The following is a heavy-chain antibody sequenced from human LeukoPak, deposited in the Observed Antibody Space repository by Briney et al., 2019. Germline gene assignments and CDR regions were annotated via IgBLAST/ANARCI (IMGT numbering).Heavy chain of an antibody. CDR2: ISAYNGNT. Sequence: GASVKVSCKASGYTFTSYGISWVRQAPGQGLEWMGWISAYNGNTNYAQKLQGRVTMTTDTSTSTAYMELRSLRSDDTAVYYCARDLRINWNYSPASNWFDPWGQGTLVTVSS. CDR3: ARDLRINWNYSPASNWFDP. V-gene: IGHV1-18*01. CDR1: GYTFTSYG. D-gene: IGHD1-7*01. J-gene: IGHJ5*02.